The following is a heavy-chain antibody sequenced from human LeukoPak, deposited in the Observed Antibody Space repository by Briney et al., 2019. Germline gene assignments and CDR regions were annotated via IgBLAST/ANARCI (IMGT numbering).Heavy chain of an antibody. Sequence: ASVKVSCTASGYTLTNNYMHWVRQAPGQGLEWMGIINPSGGLTNYPQKFQGRVTMTRDTSTSTVYMELSSLTSEDTAVYYCARWEAVAGLDYWGQGTLVTVSS. V-gene: IGHV1-46*01. CDR2: INPSGGLT. CDR1: GYTLTNNY. D-gene: IGHD6-19*01. J-gene: IGHJ4*02. CDR3: ARWEAVAGLDY.